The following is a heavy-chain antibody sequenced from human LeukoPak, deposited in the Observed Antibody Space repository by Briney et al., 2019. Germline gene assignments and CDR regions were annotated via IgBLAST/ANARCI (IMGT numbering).Heavy chain of an antibody. D-gene: IGHD2-2*01. V-gene: IGHV3-48*02. CDR2: ISSSSSTI. J-gene: IGHJ4*02. CDR3: ARNVPATAGQPLDY. CDR1: GFTFSSYS. Sequence: PGGSLRLSCAASGFTFSSYSMNWVRQAPGKGLEWVSYISSSSSTIYYADSVKGRFTISRDNAKNSLYLQMNSLRDEDTAVYYCARNVPATAGQPLDYWGQGTLVTVSS.